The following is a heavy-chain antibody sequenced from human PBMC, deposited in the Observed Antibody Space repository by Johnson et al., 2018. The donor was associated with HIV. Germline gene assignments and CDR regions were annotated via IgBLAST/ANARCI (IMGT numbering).Heavy chain of an antibody. CDR2: INWNGAST. Sequence: VQLVESGGGVVRPGGSLRLSCAASGFTFDDYGMSWVRQAPGKGLEWVSGINWNGASTGYADSVKGRFTISRDNAKNSLYLQMNSLRAEDTALYYCARVRIGGSFLRGDAFDIWGQWTMVTVSS. CDR3: ARVRIGGSFLRGDAFDI. CDR1: GFTFDDYG. D-gene: IGHD1-26*01. J-gene: IGHJ3*02. V-gene: IGHV3-20*04.